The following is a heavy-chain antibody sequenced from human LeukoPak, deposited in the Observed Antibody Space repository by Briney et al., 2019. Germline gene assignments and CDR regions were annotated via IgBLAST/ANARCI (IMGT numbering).Heavy chain of an antibody. D-gene: IGHD4-23*01. CDR1: GFTFSNYE. CDR3: ARGLRWSGDC. CDR2: ISSSGSTI. Sequence: PGGSLRLSCAASGFTFSNYEMNWVRQAPGKGLEWVSYISSSGSTIYYADSVKGRFTISRDNAKNSLYLQMNSLRAEDAAVYYCARGLRWSGDCWGQGTLVTVSS. J-gene: IGHJ4*02. V-gene: IGHV3-48*03.